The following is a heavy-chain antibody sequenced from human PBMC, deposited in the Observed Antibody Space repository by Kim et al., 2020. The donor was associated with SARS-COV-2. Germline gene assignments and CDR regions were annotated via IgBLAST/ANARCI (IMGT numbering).Heavy chain of an antibody. Sequence: GGSLRLSCAASGLTLRSYAMNWVRQGPGKGLEWVSSITRGGDTYYAASVKGRFTISRDNFKDTPSLQMNSLRAADTGNYYCVPCVTLAVRRGGCTFFDH. CDR2: ITRGGDT. CDR1: GLTLRSYA. V-gene: IGHV3-23*01. D-gene: IGHD6-19*01. CDR3: VPCVTLAVRRGGCTFFDH. J-gene: IGHJ4*01.